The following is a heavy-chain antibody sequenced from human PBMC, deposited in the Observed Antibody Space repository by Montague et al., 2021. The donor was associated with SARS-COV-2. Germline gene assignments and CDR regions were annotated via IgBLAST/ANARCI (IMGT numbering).Heavy chain of an antibody. CDR2: TYYRSEWYS. CDR3: ARAGGGSCGDGNCYQYFFNY. Sequence: CAISGDSVSTHSGTWNWVRLSPSRGLEWLGRTYYRSEWYSDYSVSVKSRISINPDTSKNQFSLQLNSVTPEDTAVYYCARAGGGSCGDGNCYQYFFNYWGQGTLVTVSS. J-gene: IGHJ4*02. CDR1: GDSVSTHSGT. V-gene: IGHV6-1*01. D-gene: IGHD2-15*01.